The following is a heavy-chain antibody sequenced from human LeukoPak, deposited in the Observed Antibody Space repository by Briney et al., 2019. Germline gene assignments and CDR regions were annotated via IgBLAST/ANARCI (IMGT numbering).Heavy chain of an antibody. CDR2: IYYSGST. D-gene: IGHD3-22*01. J-gene: IGHJ4*02. CDR1: GGSVSSGSYY. V-gene: IGHV4-61*01. CDR3: ARLRYHDSSGPFDY. Sequence: SETLSLTCTVSGGSVSSGSYYWSWIRQPPGKGLEWIGYIYYSGSTNYNPSLKSRVTISVDASKNQFSLNLSSVTAADTAVYYCARLRYHDSSGPFDYWGQGTLVTVSS.